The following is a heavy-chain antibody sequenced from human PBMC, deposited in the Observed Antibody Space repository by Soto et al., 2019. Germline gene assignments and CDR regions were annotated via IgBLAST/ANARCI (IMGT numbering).Heavy chain of an antibody. J-gene: IGHJ4*02. CDR2: IIPIPGIA. D-gene: IGHD4-17*01. CDR1: GGTFSSYT. CDR3: ARANTTVVTPGDFDY. Sequence: QVQLVQSGAEVKKPGSSVKVSCKASGGTFSSYTISWVRQAPGQGLEWMGRIIPIPGIANYAQKFQGRVTITADKSTCTADMELSSLSSEDKAVSYCARANTTVVTPGDFDYWGQGTLVTVSS. V-gene: IGHV1-69*02.